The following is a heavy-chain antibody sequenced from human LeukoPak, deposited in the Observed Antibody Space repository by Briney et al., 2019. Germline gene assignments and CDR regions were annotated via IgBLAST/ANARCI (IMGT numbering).Heavy chain of an antibody. Sequence: GGSLRLSCAVSGITLSNYGMSWVRQAPGKGLEWVAGISDSGGRANYADSVKGRFTISRDNPKNTLYLQMNSLRVEDTAVYFCAKRGVVIRVILVGFHKEAYYFDSWGQGALVTVSS. CDR2: ISDSGGRA. CDR3: AKRGVVIRVILVGFHKEAYYFDS. V-gene: IGHV3-23*01. CDR1: GITLSNYG. J-gene: IGHJ4*02. D-gene: IGHD3-22*01.